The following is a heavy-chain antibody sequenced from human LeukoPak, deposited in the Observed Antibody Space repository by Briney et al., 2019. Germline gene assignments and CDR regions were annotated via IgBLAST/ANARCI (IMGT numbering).Heavy chain of an antibody. D-gene: IGHD6-13*01. J-gene: IGHJ4*02. V-gene: IGHV3-30*02. Sequence: GGSLRLSCAASGFTFSSYGMHWVRQAPRKGLEWVAFIRYDGSNKYYADSVKGRFTISRDNSKNTLYLQMNSLRAEDTAVYYCVELGYTDYWGQGTLVTVSS. CDR1: GFTFSSYG. CDR3: VELGYTDY. CDR2: IRYDGSNK.